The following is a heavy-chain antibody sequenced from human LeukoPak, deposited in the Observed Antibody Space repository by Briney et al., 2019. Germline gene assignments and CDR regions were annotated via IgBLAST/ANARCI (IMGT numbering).Heavy chain of an antibody. J-gene: IGHJ3*02. V-gene: IGHV4-34*01. Sequence: MASETLSLTCAVYGGSFSGYYWSWIRQPPGKGLEWIGEINHSGSTNYNPSLKSRVTISVDTSKNQFSLKLSSVTAADTAVYYCARDPEDYDAFDIWGQGTMVTVSS. CDR3: ARDPEDYDAFDI. D-gene: IGHD2-15*01. CDR1: GGSFSGYY. CDR2: INHSGST.